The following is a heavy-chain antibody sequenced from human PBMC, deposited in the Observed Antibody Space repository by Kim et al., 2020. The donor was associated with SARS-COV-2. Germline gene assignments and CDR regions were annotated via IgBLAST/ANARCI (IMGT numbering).Heavy chain of an antibody. J-gene: IGHJ5*02. V-gene: IGHV1-24*01. Sequence: ARTFQGRVTMTEDTSTDPAYMELSSLRSEDTAVYYCATSSGSYSGGWFDPWGQGTLVTVSS. D-gene: IGHD1-26*01. CDR3: ATSSGSYSGGWFDP.